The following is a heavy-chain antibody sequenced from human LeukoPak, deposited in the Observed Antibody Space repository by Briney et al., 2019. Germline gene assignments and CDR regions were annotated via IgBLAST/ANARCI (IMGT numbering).Heavy chain of an antibody. CDR1: GYTFTSYY. V-gene: IGHV1-46*01. J-gene: IGHJ4*02. CDR2: INPSGGST. D-gene: IGHD6-19*01. Sequence: VASVKVSCKASGYTFTSYYMHWVRQAPGQGLEWMGIINPSGGSTSYAQKFQGRVTMTRDMSTSTVYMELSSLRSEDTAVYYCAREGIAVAVGYWGQGTLVTVSS. CDR3: AREGIAVAVGY.